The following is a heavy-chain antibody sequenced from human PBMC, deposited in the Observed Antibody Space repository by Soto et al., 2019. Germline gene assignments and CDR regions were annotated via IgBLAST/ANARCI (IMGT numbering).Heavy chain of an antibody. Sequence: SVKVSCKASGGTFSSYAISWVRQAPGQGLEWMGGIIPIFGTANYAQKFQGRVTITADESTSTAYMELSSLRSEDTAVYYCARGSYYDSSGYTGDDYWGQGTLVTVSS. CDR1: GGTFSSYA. CDR3: ARGSYYDSSGYTGDDY. D-gene: IGHD3-22*01. V-gene: IGHV1-69*13. J-gene: IGHJ4*02. CDR2: IIPIFGTA.